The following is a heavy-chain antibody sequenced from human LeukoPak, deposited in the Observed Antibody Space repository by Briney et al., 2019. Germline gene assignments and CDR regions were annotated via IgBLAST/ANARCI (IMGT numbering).Heavy chain of an antibody. D-gene: IGHD6-19*01. J-gene: IGHJ4*02. Sequence: PSETLSLTCTVSGGSISSSSYYWGWIRQPPGKGLEWIGEINHSGSTNYNPSLKSRVTISVDTSKNQFSLKLSSVTAADTAVYYCARARGAVAGPYYFDYWGQGTLVTVSS. CDR3: ARARGAVAGPYYFDY. CDR2: INHSGST. CDR1: GGSISSSSYY. V-gene: IGHV4-39*07.